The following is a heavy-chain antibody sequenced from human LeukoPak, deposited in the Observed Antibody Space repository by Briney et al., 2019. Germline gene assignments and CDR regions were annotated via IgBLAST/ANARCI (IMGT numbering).Heavy chain of an antibody. CDR1: GGSISSSSYY. CDR2: IYYSGST. Sequence: PSETLSLTCTVSGGSISSSSYYWGWIRQPPGKGLEWIGSIYYSGSTYYNPSLKSRVTISVDTSKNQFSLKLSSVTAADTAVYYCARAPPYAGVDYWGQGTLVTVSS. CDR3: ARAPPYAGVDY. D-gene: IGHD3-10*01. V-gene: IGHV4-39*07. J-gene: IGHJ4*02.